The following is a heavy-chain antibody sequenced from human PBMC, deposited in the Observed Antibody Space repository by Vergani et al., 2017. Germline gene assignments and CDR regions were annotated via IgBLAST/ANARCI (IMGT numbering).Heavy chain of an antibody. D-gene: IGHD4-23*01. V-gene: IGHV3-33*01. CDR3: AREARLVTDYYGMDV. CDR2: IWYDGSNK. J-gene: IGHJ6*02. Sequence: QVQLVESGGGVVQPGRSLRLSCAASGFTFSSYGMHWVRQAPGKGLEWVAVIWYDGSNKYYADSVKGRFTISRDNSKNTLYLQMNSLRAEDTAVYYCAREARLVTDYYGMDVWGQGP. CDR1: GFTFSSYG.